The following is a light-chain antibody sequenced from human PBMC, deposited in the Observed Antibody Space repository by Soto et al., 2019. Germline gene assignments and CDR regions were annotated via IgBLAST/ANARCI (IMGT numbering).Light chain of an antibody. CDR1: SSDVGGYNY. CDR2: EVR. V-gene: IGLV2-8*01. Sequence: QSALTQPASVSGSPGQSITISCTGTSSDVGGYNYVSLYQQHPGKAPKLMIYEVRERPSGVPDRFSGSKSGNTASLTVSGLQAEDEADYYCSSYAGNNNLLFGGGTKLTVL. J-gene: IGLJ2*01. CDR3: SSYAGNNNLL.